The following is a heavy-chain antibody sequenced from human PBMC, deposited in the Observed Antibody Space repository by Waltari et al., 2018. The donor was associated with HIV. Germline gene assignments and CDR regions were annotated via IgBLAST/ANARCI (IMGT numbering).Heavy chain of an antibody. CDR1: GFPFDVYA. Sequence: EVQLVESGGGLVQPGRSLSLPCAASGFPFDVYAMHWVGHDPGKGLEWVSGISWNSGSIGYADSVKGRFTISRDNAKNSLYLQMNSLRAEDTALYYCAKEGVAYYYYGMDVWGQGTTVTVSS. CDR3: AKEGVAYYYYGMDV. V-gene: IGHV3-9*01. CDR2: ISWNSGSI. D-gene: IGHD2-15*01. J-gene: IGHJ6*02.